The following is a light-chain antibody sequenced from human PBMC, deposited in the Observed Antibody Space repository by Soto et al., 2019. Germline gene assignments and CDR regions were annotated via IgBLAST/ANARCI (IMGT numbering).Light chain of an antibody. CDR1: QSVSSW. V-gene: IGKV1-5*03. J-gene: IGKJ1*01. Sequence: DIQMTQSPSTLSASVGDRVTITCRASQSVSSWLAWFQQKPGKVPKVLISKASRLESGVPSRFSGSGSGTEFTLTISSLQPDDFATYYCQHFIGSSWTFGQGTQVELK. CDR3: QHFIGSSWT. CDR2: KAS.